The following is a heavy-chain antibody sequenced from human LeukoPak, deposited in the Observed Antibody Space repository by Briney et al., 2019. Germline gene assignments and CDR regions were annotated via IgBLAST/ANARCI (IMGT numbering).Heavy chain of an antibody. CDR2: MNPNSGNT. CDR1: GYTFTSYD. J-gene: IGHJ6*03. Sequence: GASVKVSCKASGYTFTSYDINWVRQATGQGLEWMGWMNPNSGNTGYAQKFQGRVTITRNTSISTAYMELSSLRSEDTAVYYCARGRFMTTLRYYYYMDVWGKGTTVTVSS. V-gene: IGHV1-8*03. CDR3: ARGRFMTTLRYYYYMDV. D-gene: IGHD4-11*01.